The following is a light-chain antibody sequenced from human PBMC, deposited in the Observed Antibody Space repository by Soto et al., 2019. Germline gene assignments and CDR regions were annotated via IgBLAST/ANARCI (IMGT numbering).Light chain of an antibody. J-gene: IGKJ4*01. Sequence: EIVLTQSPGTLSLSPGERATLSCRASQSVSSSYLAWYQQKPGQAPRLLIYGASSRATGIPDRFSGSGSGTYFTLTISRLEPEDFAVYYCQQYGSSPSGLTFGGGTKVEIK. CDR1: QSVSSSY. CDR3: QQYGSSPSGLT. V-gene: IGKV3-20*01. CDR2: GAS.